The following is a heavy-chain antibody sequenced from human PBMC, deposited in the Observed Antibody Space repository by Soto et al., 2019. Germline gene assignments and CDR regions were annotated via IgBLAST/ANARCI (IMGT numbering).Heavy chain of an antibody. V-gene: IGHV4-34*01. CDR3: ASSLLWWPPLAG. J-gene: IGHJ4*02. CDR2: INHSGST. D-gene: IGHD2-21*01. CDR1: GGSFSGYY. Sequence: SETLSLTCAVYGGSFSGYYWSWIRQPPGKGLEWIGEINHSGSTNYNPSLKSRVTISVDTSKNQFSLKLSSVTAADTAVYYCASSLLWWPPLAGWGQGTLVTVSS.